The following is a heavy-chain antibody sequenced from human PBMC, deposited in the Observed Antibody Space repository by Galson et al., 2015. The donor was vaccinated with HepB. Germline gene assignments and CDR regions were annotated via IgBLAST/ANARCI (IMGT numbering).Heavy chain of an antibody. CDR2: IKGDGSHT. V-gene: IGHV3-74*01. D-gene: IGHD1-1*01. CDR1: GFSFNRYW. CDR3: VRDGDAWNFDY. J-gene: IGHJ4*02. Sequence: LRLSCAASGFSFNRYWMHWVRQGPGKGLLWVSRIKGDGSHTIYADSVKGRFTISRDNAKDTLYLHMHSLRAEDTAVYYCVRDGDAWNFDYWGQGTLVTVSS.